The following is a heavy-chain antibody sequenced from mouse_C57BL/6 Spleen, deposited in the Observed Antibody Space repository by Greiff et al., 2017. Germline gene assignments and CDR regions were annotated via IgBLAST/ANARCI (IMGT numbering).Heavy chain of an antibody. CDR2: IYPGDGGT. J-gene: IGHJ3*01. Sequence: QVQLQQSGPELVKPGASVKISCKASGYAFSSSWMNWVKQRPGKGLEWIGRIYPGDGGTNYNGKFKGKATLTADKSSSTAYLQLSSLTSADSAVYFCAREGYDAGGFAYWGQGTLVTVSA. CDR1: GYAFSSSW. D-gene: IGHD2-2*01. V-gene: IGHV1-82*01. CDR3: AREGYDAGGFAY.